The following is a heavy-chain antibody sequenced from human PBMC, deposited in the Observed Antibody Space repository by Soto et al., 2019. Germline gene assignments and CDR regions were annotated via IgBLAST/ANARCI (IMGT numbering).Heavy chain of an antibody. J-gene: IGHJ4*02. CDR1: GVSISSSSYY. V-gene: IGHV4-39*02. D-gene: IGHD3-9*01. Sequence: SLTCSVSGVSISSSSYYWGWIRQPPGKGLEWIGSIYYSGTTFHNPSLKSRVSISVDTSKNHFSLNLTSVTAADTAVYYCARYYDILTGPYDYWGQGTLVTVSS. CDR2: IYYSGTT. CDR3: ARYYDILTGPYDY.